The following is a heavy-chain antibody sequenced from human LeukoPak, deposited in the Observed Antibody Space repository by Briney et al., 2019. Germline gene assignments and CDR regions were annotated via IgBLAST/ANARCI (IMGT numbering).Heavy chain of an antibody. CDR1: GLTFRDFW. D-gene: IGHD3-16*01. Sequence: GGSLRLSCAASGLTFRDFWMCWVRQAPGKGLEWAATIKQDGSGQYYVDSVKGRFTISRDNAQNSLYLQMNNLRAEDTAVYYCARIPGGYYYAMDVWGQGTTVTVSS. CDR3: ARIPGGYYYAMDV. V-gene: IGHV3-7*01. J-gene: IGHJ6*02. CDR2: IKQDGSGQ.